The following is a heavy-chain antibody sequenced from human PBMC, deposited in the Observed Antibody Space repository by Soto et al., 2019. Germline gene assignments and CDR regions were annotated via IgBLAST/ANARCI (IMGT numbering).Heavy chain of an antibody. V-gene: IGHV3-48*02. Sequence: EVQLVESGGGLVQPGGSLRLSCAASGFTFSSYSMNWVRQAPGKGLEWVSYISSSSSTIYYADSVKGRFTISRDNAKNSLYLQMNSLRDEDTAVYYCARKYGQQLVRGPGAFDIWGQGTMVTVSS. J-gene: IGHJ3*02. CDR3: ARKYGQQLVRGPGAFDI. D-gene: IGHD6-13*01. CDR1: GFTFSSYS. CDR2: ISSSSSTI.